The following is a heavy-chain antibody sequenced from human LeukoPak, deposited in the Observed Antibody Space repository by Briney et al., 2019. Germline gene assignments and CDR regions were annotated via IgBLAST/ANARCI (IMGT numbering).Heavy chain of an antibody. CDR3: ARDADIAAAGLLDY. V-gene: IGHV3-21*01. CDR2: ISSSSSYI. J-gene: IGHJ4*02. D-gene: IGHD6-13*01. CDR1: GFTFSSYS. Sequence: GGSLRLSCAASGFTFSSYSMNWVRQAPGKGLDWVSSISSSSSYIYYADSVKGRFTISRDNAKNSLYLQMNSLRAEDTAVYYCARDADIAAAGLLDYWGQGTLVTVSS.